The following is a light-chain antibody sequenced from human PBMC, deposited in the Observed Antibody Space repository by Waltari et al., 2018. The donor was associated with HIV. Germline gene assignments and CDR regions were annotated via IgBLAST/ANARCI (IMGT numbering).Light chain of an antibody. V-gene: IGLV1-47*01. CDR1: SSNLGSNY. CDR2: RNN. J-gene: IGLJ1*01. CDR3: AAWDDSLSAYV. Sequence: QSVLTQPPSASGTPGQRVTISCSGSSSNLGSNYVYWYQQLPGTAPKLLIYRNNQRPSGVPDRFSGSKSGTSASLAISGLRSEDEADYYCAAWDDSLSAYVFGTGTKVTVL.